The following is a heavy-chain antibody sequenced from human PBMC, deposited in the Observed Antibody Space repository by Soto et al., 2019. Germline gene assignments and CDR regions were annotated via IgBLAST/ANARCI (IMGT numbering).Heavy chain of an antibody. CDR3: AREHDFWMGYSFDY. CDR1: GYTFTDYA. Sequence: HVQLVQSGAEVKKPGASVKVSCKASGYTFTDYAIQWVRQAPGQMLAWMGWINAGNVNTKYSQKFQGRVTITRDTSASTAYIELSSLRSEDTAVYYCAREHDFWMGYSFDYWGQGTLVTVSS. V-gene: IGHV1-3*01. CDR2: INAGNVNT. D-gene: IGHD3-3*01. J-gene: IGHJ4*02.